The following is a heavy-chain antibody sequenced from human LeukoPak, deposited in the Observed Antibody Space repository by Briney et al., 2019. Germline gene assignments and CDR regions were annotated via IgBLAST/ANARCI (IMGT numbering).Heavy chain of an antibody. CDR3: AKEGEGVVVPAAAIDY. J-gene: IGHJ4*02. V-gene: IGHV3-23*01. CDR2: ISGSGGST. CDR1: GFTFGNYA. Sequence: GGSLRLSCAASGFTFGNYAMSWVRQAPGKGLEWVSAISGSGGSTYYADSVKGRFTISRDNSKNTLYLQMNSLRAEDTAVYYCAKEGEGVVVPAAAIDYWGQGTLVTVSS. D-gene: IGHD2-2*01.